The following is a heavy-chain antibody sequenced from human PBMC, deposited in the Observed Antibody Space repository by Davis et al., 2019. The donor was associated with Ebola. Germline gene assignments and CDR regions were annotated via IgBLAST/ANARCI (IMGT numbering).Heavy chain of an antibody. D-gene: IGHD2/OR15-2a*01. V-gene: IGHV1-69*02. CDR2: IIPIFGRA. Sequence: SVKVSCKASGGTLNNYIISWIRQAPGQGLEWMGRIIPIFGRANYAAKFQGRVTITADKSTSTAYMELNSLRSEDTAVYYCARSPEEFVILADNKAPAVGCFDPWGQGTLVTVSS. CDR3: ARSPEEFVILADNKAPAVGCFDP. CDR1: GGTLNNYI. J-gene: IGHJ5*02.